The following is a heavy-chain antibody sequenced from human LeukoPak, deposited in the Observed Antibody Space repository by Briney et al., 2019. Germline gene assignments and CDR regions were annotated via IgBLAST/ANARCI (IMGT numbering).Heavy chain of an antibody. CDR1: GGSISSGSYY. Sequence: PSQTLSLTCTVSGGSISSGSYYWSWIRQPARKGLEWIGRIYTSGSTNYNPSLKSRVTISVDTSKNQFSLKLSSVTAADTAVYYRARVSGSCLDYWGQGTLVTVSS. V-gene: IGHV4-61*02. J-gene: IGHJ4*02. D-gene: IGHD1-26*01. CDR3: ARVSGSCLDY. CDR2: IYTSGST.